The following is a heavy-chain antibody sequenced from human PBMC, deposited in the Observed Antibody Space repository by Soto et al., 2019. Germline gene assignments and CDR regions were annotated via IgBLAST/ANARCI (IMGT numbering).Heavy chain of an antibody. CDR3: ARRQVPHYYYYGMDV. CDR2: INHSGST. V-gene: IGHV4-34*01. J-gene: IGHJ6*02. D-gene: IGHD3-10*01. Sequence: PSETLSLTCAVFGGSFSGYYWSWIRQPPGKGLEWIGEINHSGSTNYNPSLKSRVTISVDTSKNQISLKLSSVTAADTAFYYCARRQVPHYYYYGMDVWGQGTTVTVSS. CDR1: GGSFSGYY.